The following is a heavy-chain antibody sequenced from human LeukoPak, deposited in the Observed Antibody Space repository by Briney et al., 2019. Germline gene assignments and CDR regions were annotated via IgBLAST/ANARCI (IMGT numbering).Heavy chain of an antibody. CDR1: GGTFSSYA. J-gene: IGHJ5*02. V-gene: IGHV1-69*05. CDR3: ARGLRNNWFDP. CDR2: IIPIFGTA. Sequence: SVKVSCKASGGTFSSYAISWVRQAPGQGLEWMGGIIPIFGTANYAQKFQGRVTMTTGTSTSTAYMELRSLRSDDTAVYYCARGLRNNWFDPWGQGTLVTVSS. D-gene: IGHD1-14*01.